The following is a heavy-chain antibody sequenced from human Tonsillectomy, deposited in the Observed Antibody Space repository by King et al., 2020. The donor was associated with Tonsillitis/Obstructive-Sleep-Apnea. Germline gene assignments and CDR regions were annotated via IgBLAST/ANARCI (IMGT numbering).Heavy chain of an antibody. CDR2: IIPIFGTA. D-gene: IGHD2-2*01. CDR1: GGTFSSDA. V-gene: IGHV1-69*01. J-gene: IGHJ3*02. Sequence: QLVQSGAEVKKPGSSVKVSCKASGGTFSSDAISWVRQAPGQGLEWMGGIIPIFGTANYAQKFQGRVTITADESTSTAYMELSSLRSEDTAVYYCASAPRPAAHDAFDIWGQGTMVTVSS. CDR3: ASAPRPAAHDAFDI.